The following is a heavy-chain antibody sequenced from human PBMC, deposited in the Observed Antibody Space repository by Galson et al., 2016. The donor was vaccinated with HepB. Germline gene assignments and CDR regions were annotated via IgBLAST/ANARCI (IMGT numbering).Heavy chain of an antibody. CDR1: GFTFSDYY. CDR2: IDSSRTIT. Sequence: SLRLSCAASGFTFSDYYMSWVRQPPGKGLEYIAYIDSSRTITYYADSVKGRFTISRDNSKNTLYLQMNSLRAEDTAVYYCAKIGSEYGMDVWGKGTTVTVSS. D-gene: IGHD3-10*01. CDR3: AKIGSEYGMDV. J-gene: IGHJ6*04. V-gene: IGHV3-11*04.